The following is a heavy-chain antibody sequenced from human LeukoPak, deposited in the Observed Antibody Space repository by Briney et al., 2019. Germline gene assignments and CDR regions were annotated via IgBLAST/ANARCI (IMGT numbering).Heavy chain of an antibody. CDR3: ANQFSSLEAAGDFDY. CDR2: ISSSGSTI. V-gene: IGHV3-11*01. D-gene: IGHD6-13*01. J-gene: IGHJ4*02. CDR1: GFTFSDYY. Sequence: GGSLRLSCAASGFTFSDYYMSWIRQAPVKGLEWVSYISSSGSTIYYADSVKGRFTISRDNAKNSLYLQMNSLRAEDTAVYYCANQFSSLEAAGDFDYWGQGTLVTVSS.